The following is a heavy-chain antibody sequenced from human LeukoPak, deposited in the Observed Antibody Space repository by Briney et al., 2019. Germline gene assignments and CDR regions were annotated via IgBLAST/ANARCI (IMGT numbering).Heavy chain of an antibody. CDR3: TKDLSPGGADV. V-gene: IGHV3-9*02. J-gene: IGHJ6*02. CDR1: GSTSPDYA. CDR2: IYWGSNKI. Sequence: GGSLRHSCTASGSTSPDYAMHWVRQAPGKGLEWVSGIYWGSNKIDYADSVKGRFTISRDNAKNSLYLQMNSLRIEDTALYYCTKDLSPGGADVWGQGTTVTVS. D-gene: IGHD3-16*01.